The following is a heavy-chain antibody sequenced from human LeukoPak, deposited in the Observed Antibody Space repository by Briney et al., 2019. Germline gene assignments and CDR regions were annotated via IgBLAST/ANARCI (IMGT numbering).Heavy chain of an antibody. Sequence: PSQTLSLTCTVSGGSISSGSYYWSWIRQPAGKGLEWIGRIYTSGSTSYNPSLESRVTISVDTSKNPFSLKLELSSVTAADTAVYYCATAPCDINNCPGAFDAWGQGALVTVSS. V-gene: IGHV4-61*02. CDR2: IYTSGST. D-gene: IGHD1-1*01. CDR1: GGSISSGSYY. CDR3: ATAPCDINNCPGAFDA. J-gene: IGHJ4*02.